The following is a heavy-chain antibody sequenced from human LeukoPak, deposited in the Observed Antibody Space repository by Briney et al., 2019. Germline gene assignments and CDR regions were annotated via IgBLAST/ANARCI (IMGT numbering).Heavy chain of an antibody. CDR2: ITGSGGST. CDR3: AKGIVGATRGFDY. CDR1: GFTFSTHG. V-gene: IGHV3-23*01. D-gene: IGHD1-26*01. J-gene: IGHJ4*02. Sequence: GGSLRLCCAASGFTFSTHGMSWVRQAPGKGLEWVSPITGSGGSTYYADSVKGRFTISRDNSKNTLYLRMNSLRAKDTAVYYCAKGIVGATRGFDYWGQGTLVTVSS.